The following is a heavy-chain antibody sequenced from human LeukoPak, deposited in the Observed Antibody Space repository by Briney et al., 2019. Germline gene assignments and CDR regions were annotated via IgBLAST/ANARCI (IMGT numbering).Heavy chain of an antibody. D-gene: IGHD3-3*01. CDR1: GGSISSYY. Sequence: SETLSLTCTVSGGSISSYYWSWIRQPAGKGLEWIGRIYTSGSTNYNPSLKSRVTMSVDTSKNQFSLKLSTVTAADTAVYYCARADAIFGVVIRAKRFDPWGQGTLVTVSS. CDR2: IYTSGST. CDR3: ARADAIFGVVIRAKRFDP. J-gene: IGHJ5*02. V-gene: IGHV4-4*07.